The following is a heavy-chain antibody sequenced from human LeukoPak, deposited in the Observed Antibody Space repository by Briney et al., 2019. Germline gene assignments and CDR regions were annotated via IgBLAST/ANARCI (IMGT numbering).Heavy chain of an antibody. CDR2: ISSDGTIK. J-gene: IGHJ6*03. CDR1: GFIFSNYA. D-gene: IGHD2-15*01. CDR3: ARDAAANYYYYYMDV. V-gene: IGHV3-30*04. Sequence: PGGSLRLSCAASGFIFSNYAMNWVRQAPGKGLEWVAVISSDGTIKYYADSVRGRFIISRDNSRNTLYLQMNSLRAEDTAVYYCARDAAANYYYYYMDVWGKGTTVTISS.